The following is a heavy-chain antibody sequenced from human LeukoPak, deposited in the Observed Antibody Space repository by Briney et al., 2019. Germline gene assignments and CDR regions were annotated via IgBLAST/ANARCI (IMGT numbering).Heavy chain of an antibody. D-gene: IGHD3-10*01. CDR2: ISGSGRNT. CDR3: ARDSGSYYFDH. J-gene: IGHJ4*02. V-gene: IGHV3-23*01. CDR1: GFTFNNYG. Sequence: QPGGSLRLSCAASGFTFNNYGMTWVRQAPGKGLEWVSHISGSGRNTYYADSVKGRFTISRDNSKNTLYLQMNSLRAEDTALYYCARDSGSYYFDHWGQGTLVTVSS.